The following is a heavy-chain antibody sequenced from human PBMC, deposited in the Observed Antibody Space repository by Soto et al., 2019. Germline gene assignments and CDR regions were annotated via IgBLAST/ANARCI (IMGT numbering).Heavy chain of an antibody. V-gene: IGHV3-30*18. CDR2: ISYDGSNK. CDR3: AKDNVLRYFDWLLATYYYYYYMDV. Sequence: QVQLVESGGGVVQPGRSPRLSCAASGFTFSSYGMHWVRQAPGKGLEWVAVISYDGSNKYYADSVKGRFTISRDNSKNTLYLQMNSLRAEDTAVYYCAKDNVLRYFDWLLATYYYYYYMDVWGKGTTVTVSS. J-gene: IGHJ6*03. CDR1: GFTFSSYG. D-gene: IGHD3-9*01.